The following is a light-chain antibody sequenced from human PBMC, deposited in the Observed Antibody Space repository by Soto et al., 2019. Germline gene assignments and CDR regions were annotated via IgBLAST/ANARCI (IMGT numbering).Light chain of an antibody. J-gene: IGKJ1*01. Sequence: EIVLTQSPGTLSVCSVNRAALSGLASQTVGKNYLAWYQQRPGQAPRLLIHGASSRATGIPDRFSGSGSGTDFTLTISSLQPEDFATYYCQQANSCPRTFGQGTKVDIK. V-gene: IGKV3-20*01. CDR3: QQANSCPRT. CDR2: GAS. CDR1: QTVGKNY.